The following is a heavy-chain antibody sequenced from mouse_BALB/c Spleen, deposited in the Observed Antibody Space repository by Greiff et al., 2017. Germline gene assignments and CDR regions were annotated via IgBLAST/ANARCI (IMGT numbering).Heavy chain of an antibody. Sequence: LQQPGSELVRPGASVKLSCKASGYTFTSYWMHWVKQRHGQGLEWIGNIYPGSGSTNYDEKFKSKGTLTVDTSSSTAYMHLSSLTSEDSAVYYCTRDGNYWYFDDWGAGTTVTVSS. D-gene: IGHD2-1*01. CDR2: IYPGSGST. V-gene: IGHV1S22*01. J-gene: IGHJ1*01. CDR1: GYTFTSYW. CDR3: TRDGNYWYFDD.